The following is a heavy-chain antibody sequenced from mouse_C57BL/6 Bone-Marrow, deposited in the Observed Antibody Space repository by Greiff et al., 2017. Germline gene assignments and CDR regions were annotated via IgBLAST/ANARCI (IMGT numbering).Heavy chain of an antibody. CDR1: GFSLTSSG. Sequence: QPSQSLSITCTVSGFSLTSSGVHWVRQSPGKGLEWLGVIWRGGSTDYNASFMSILSITKDNSKRQVFFKMNSLQADDTAIYYCAKPSTMVTTFAYWGQGTLVTVSA. CDR3: AKPSTMVTTFAY. CDR2: IWRGGST. J-gene: IGHJ3*01. D-gene: IGHD2-2*01. V-gene: IGHV2-5*01.